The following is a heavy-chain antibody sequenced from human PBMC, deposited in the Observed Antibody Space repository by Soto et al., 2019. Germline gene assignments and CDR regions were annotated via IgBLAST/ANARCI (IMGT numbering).Heavy chain of an antibody. V-gene: IGHV3-13*05. CDR3: ARGPTSARERTYYSRMDV. Sequence: EVQWVESGGGLAQPGGSLRLSCAASGFTIRNYDMHGGRQTTGKGLEWVSGIGDIDDPYYADSVKGRFTISREISKNTLYLQMDGLRDGDSAVYYCARGPTSARERTYYSRMDVWGQGTTVTVSS. CDR2: IGDIDDP. CDR1: GFTIRNYD. J-gene: IGHJ6*02. D-gene: IGHD2-15*01.